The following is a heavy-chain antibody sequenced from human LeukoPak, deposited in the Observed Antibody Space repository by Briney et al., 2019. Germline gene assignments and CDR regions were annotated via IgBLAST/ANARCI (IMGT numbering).Heavy chain of an antibody. CDR1: GGSISSSSYY. V-gene: IGHV4-39*01. D-gene: IGHD2-2*03. Sequence: SETLSLTCTVSGGSISSSSYYWGWIRQPPGKGLEWIGNIYYSGGTYSNPSLKSRVTISVDTSKNQFSLNLSSVTAADTAVYFCFVSWIFQGDFDIWGQGTMIVVSS. J-gene: IGHJ3*02. CDR2: IYYSGGT. CDR3: FVSWIFQGDFDI.